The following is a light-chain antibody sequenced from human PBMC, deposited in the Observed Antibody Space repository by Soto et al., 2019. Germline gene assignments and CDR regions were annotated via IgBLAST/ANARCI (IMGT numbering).Light chain of an antibody. CDR3: CSYTSSSPYV. Sequence: QSALTQPASVSGSPGQSITISCTGTSSDVGGYNYVSWYQHHPGKAPKLMIYQVSNRPSGVSNRFSGSKSGNTASLTISGLQAEDEADYYCCSYTSSSPYVFGTGTKLTVL. CDR2: QVS. J-gene: IGLJ1*01. CDR1: SSDVGGYNY. V-gene: IGLV2-14*01.